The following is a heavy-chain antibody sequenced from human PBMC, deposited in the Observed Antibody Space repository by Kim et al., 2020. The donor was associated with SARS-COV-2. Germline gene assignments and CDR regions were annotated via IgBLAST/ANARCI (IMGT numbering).Heavy chain of an antibody. J-gene: IGHJ6*02. V-gene: IGHV1-69*13. CDR3: ARGSFDLYCSGGSCFFLGPQRLGYYGMDV. CDR1: GGTFSSYA. Sequence: SVKVSCKASGGTFSSYAISWVRQAPGQGLEWMGGIIPIFGTANYAQKFQGRVTITADESTSTAYMELSSLRSEDTAVYYCARGSFDLYCSGGSCFFLGPQRLGYYGMDVWGQGTTVTVSS. CDR2: IIPIFGTA. D-gene: IGHD2-15*01.